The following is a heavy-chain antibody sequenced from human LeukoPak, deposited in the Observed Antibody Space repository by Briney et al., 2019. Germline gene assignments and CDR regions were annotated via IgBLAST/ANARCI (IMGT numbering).Heavy chain of an antibody. CDR2: IDPNSGGT. CDR1: GYTFTGYY. CDR3: ARVLSWKGYMDV. D-gene: IGHD1-1*01. J-gene: IGHJ6*03. V-gene: IGHV1-2*02. Sequence: ASVKVSCKASGYTFTGYYMHWVRQAPGQGLEWMGWIDPNSGGTNYAQKFQGRVTMTRDTSISTAYMELSRLRSDDTAVYYCARVLSWKGYMDVWGKGTTVTVSS.